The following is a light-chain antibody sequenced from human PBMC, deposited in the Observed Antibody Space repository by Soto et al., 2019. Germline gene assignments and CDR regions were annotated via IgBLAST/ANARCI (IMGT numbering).Light chain of an antibody. CDR3: SAYKASTSYV. V-gene: IGLV2-14*01. Sequence: GVSNRFSGSKSDNTASLTISVLQAEDEADYYCSAYKASTSYVFGSGTKVTVL. J-gene: IGLJ1*01.